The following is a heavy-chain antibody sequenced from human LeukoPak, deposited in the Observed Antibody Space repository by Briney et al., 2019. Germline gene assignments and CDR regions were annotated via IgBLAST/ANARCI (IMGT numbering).Heavy chain of an antibody. V-gene: IGHV1-69*13. D-gene: IGHD3-22*01. CDR1: GYTFTSYG. CDR2: IIPIFGTA. J-gene: IGHJ4*02. CDR3: AILPVDYYDSSGYYFFDY. Sequence: VASVKVSCKASGYTFTSYGISWVRQAPGQGLEWMGGIIPIFGTANYAQKFQGRVTITADESTSTAYMELSSLRSEDTAVYYCAILPVDYYDSSGYYFFDYWGQGTLVTVSS.